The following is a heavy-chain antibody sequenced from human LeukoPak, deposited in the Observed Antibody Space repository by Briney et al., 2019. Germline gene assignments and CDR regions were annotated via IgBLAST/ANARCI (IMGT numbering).Heavy chain of an antibody. Sequence: GGSLRLSCAASGFSFSNHGMHWVRQAPGKRLEWVAVIWDDGNNKRYANSVNGRFTISRDNSENTLYLQMNGLTAEDTAMYYCARDSYQDYYGRSDPWGQGTLVIVSS. V-gene: IGHV3-33*01. CDR1: GFSFSNHG. CDR3: ARDSYQDYYGRSDP. D-gene: IGHD3-10*01. J-gene: IGHJ5*02. CDR2: IWDDGNNK.